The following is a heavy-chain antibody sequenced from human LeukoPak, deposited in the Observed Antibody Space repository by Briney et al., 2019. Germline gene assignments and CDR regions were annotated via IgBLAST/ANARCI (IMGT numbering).Heavy chain of an antibody. CDR3: VKYYHDSSGYSHFDY. CDR2: IKQDGNEE. V-gene: IGHV3-7*01. D-gene: IGHD3-22*01. Sequence: GGSLRLSCAASGFTFSSHWMSWVRQAPGKGLEWVANIKQDGNEEYYVDSVKGRFTISRDNAKNSLYLQMNSLRAEDTAVYYCVKYYHDSSGYSHFDYWGQGTLVTVSS. J-gene: IGHJ4*02. CDR1: GFTFSSHW.